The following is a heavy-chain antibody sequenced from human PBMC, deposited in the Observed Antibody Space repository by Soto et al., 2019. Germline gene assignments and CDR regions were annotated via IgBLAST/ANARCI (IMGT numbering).Heavy chain of an antibody. J-gene: IGHJ4*02. Sequence: PGGSLRLSIERSGFTFNMYWIHWVRQVPGKGPVWVARIYNDGTYADYADSVKGRFTISRDNAKDTLYLQMNDLRAEDSALYHCTRGPRATSAGTSAHWGQGTLVTVSS. D-gene: IGHD6-13*01. CDR3: TRGPRATSAGTSAH. CDR1: GFTFNMYW. V-gene: IGHV3-74*01. CDR2: IYNDGTYA.